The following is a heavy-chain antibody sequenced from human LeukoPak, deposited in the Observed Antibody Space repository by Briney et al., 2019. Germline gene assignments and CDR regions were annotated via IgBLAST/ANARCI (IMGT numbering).Heavy chain of an antibody. D-gene: IGHD5-12*01. CDR3: AKGGIYGYYFDY. Sequence: PGGSLRLSCAAYGFTFSSYAMSWVRQAPGHGLEWVSAISGSGGSTYYADSVKCRFTNSRDNSKNTLYLQMNSLRAEDTAVYYCAKGGIYGYYFDYWGQGTLVTVSS. V-gene: IGHV3-23*01. J-gene: IGHJ4*02. CDR2: ISGSGGST. CDR1: GFTFSSYA.